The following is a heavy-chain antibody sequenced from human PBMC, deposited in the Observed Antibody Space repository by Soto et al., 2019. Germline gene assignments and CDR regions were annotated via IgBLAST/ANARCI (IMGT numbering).Heavy chain of an antibody. D-gene: IGHD3-22*01. V-gene: IGHV3-23*01. CDR2: ISSSSGGA. J-gene: IGHJ4*02. CDR1: GFTFSTYA. CDR3: AKRHYDGSGFGH. Sequence: GGSLRLSCAASGFTFSTYAMSWVRQAPGKGLEWVSSISSSSGGAYYSDSVKGRFTVSRDNSNSTLYLQMNSLRADDTAVYYCAKRHYDGSGFGHWGQGALVTVSS.